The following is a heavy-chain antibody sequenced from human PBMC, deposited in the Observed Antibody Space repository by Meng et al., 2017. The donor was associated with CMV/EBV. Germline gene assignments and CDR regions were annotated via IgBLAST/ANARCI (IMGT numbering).Heavy chain of an antibody. Sequence: ASVKVSCKASGYTFTSYGISWVRQAPGQGLEWMGWISAYNGNTNYAQKLQGRVTMTTDTSTSTAYMELRSLRSDDTAVYYCARHSGEFYDYVWGSYRVLGIFDYWGQGTLVTVSS. D-gene: IGHD3-16*02. V-gene: IGHV1-18*01. CDR2: ISAYNGNT. CDR3: ARHSGEFYDYVWGSYRVLGIFDY. CDR1: GYTFTSYG. J-gene: IGHJ4*02.